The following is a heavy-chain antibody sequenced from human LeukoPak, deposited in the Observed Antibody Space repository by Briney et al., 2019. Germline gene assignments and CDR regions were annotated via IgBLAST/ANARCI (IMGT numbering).Heavy chain of an antibody. D-gene: IGHD6-19*01. J-gene: IGHJ4*02. CDR2: ISYDGSNK. CDR3: ARGIAVTWGEFDY. Sequence: GGSLRLSCAASGFTFSSSAMSWVRQAPGKGLEWVAVISYDGSNKYYADSVKGRFTISRDNSKNTLYLQMNSLRAEDTAVYYCARGIAVTWGEFDYWGQGTLVTVSS. CDR1: GFTFSSSA. V-gene: IGHV3-30*04.